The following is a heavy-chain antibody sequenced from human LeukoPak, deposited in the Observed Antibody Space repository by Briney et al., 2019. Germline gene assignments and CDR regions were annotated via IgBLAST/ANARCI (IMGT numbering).Heavy chain of an antibody. CDR3: ARVVAGSVYNSGMDV. CDR1: GFTFSTYV. J-gene: IGHJ6*02. Sequence: GRSLRLSCAASGFTFSTYVMHGVRQAPGKGLQWVAVILYDGSNKYFADSVKGRFIISRDNSKNTLYLQMNSLTAEDTAVYYCARVVAGSVYNSGMDVWGQGTTVTVSS. CDR2: ILYDGSNK. D-gene: IGHD3-10*01. V-gene: IGHV3-30*01.